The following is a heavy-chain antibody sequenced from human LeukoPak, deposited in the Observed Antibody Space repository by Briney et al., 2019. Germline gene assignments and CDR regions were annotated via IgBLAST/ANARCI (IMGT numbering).Heavy chain of an antibody. CDR2: IIPIFGTA. V-gene: IGHV1-69*13. J-gene: IGHJ4*02. D-gene: IGHD3-22*01. CDR3: AREPRKYYDXSXXFDX. CDR1: GATFSSYA. Sequence: SVKVSCKASGATFSSYAISWVRQAPGQGLEWMGGIIPIFGTANYAQKFQGRVTLTADESTSTAYMELSSLRSEDTAVYYCAREPRKYYDXSXXFDXWGQGXLVT.